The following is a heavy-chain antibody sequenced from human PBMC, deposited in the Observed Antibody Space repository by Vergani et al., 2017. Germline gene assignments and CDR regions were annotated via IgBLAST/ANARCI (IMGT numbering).Heavy chain of an antibody. D-gene: IGHD3-16*01. Sequence: QVQLVQSGAEVKKPGSSVKVSCKASGATFRSNTISWVRQVPGQGLEWMGRIIPVLGKTKYAQDFQGRLTITADTSTSTAYMELTSLRSQDTAVYYCARDIMIAFGGVNRFDYWGQGTLVTVSS. V-gene: IGHV1-69*08. CDR1: GATFRSNT. J-gene: IGHJ4*02. CDR3: ARDIMIAFGGVNRFDY. CDR2: IIPVLGKT.